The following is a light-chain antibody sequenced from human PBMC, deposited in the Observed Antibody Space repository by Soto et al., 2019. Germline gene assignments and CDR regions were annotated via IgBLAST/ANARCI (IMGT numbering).Light chain of an antibody. V-gene: IGLV2-14*01. CDR1: SSDVGGYNY. CDR3: SSFTTSSTVV. Sequence: QSALTQPASVSGSPGQSITISCTGTSSDVGGYNYVSWYQHHPGKAPKLMIYDVNNRPSGVSDRFSGSKSGNTASLTISGLQAGDEADYYCSSFTTSSTVVFGGGTKVTVL. CDR2: DVN. J-gene: IGLJ2*01.